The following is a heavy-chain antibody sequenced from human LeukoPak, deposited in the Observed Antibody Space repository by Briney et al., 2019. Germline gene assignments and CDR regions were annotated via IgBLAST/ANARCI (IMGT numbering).Heavy chain of an antibody. J-gene: IGHJ4*02. CDR1: GYTFTSYG. V-gene: IGHV1-18*01. Sequence: ASVKVSCKASGYTFTSYGISWVRQAPGQGLEWMGWISAYNGNTNYAQKLQGRVTMTTDTSTSTAYMELRSLGSGDTAVYYCARDLFDSSSRPVDYWGQGTLVTVSS. CDR2: ISAYNGNT. D-gene: IGHD6-6*01. CDR3: ARDLFDSSSRPVDY.